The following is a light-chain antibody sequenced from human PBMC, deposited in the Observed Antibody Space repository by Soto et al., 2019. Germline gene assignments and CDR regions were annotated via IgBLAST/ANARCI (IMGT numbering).Light chain of an antibody. CDR3: QQVKTYPRT. CDR1: QAVPNN. V-gene: IGKV1-9*01. J-gene: IGKJ3*01. CDR2: EES. Sequence: DIRLTQSPSFLSATVGDRVTIPCRPSQAVPNNMAWYQQKPGKPPKLLIYEESTLHSGVPSRFSGRKSGTQFTLTIDSLQPEDFATYYCQQVKTYPRTFGRGTKVDMK.